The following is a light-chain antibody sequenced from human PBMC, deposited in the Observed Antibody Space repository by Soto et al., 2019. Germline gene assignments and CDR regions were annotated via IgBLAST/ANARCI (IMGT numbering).Light chain of an antibody. CDR1: SSDVGSYNL. J-gene: IGLJ1*01. V-gene: IGLV2-23*02. Sequence: QSALTQPASVSGSPGQSITISCTGTSSDVGSYNLVSWYQQHPGKAPKFMIYEVNKRPSGVSSRFSGSKSGNTASLTISGLQAEDEADYYCCSSGGSPTYVFGTGTKLTVL. CDR2: EVN. CDR3: CSSGGSPTYV.